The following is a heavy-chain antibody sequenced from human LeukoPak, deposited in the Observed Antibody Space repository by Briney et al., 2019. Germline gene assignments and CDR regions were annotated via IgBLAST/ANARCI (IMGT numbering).Heavy chain of an antibody. CDR3: ARVDTVNYYYYIDV. D-gene: IGHD5-18*01. Sequence: GASVKVSCKASGYTFVNYGISWVRQAPGHGLEWMGWISTFNGHTNYAQSRQDRVTMTTDTSTSTVYMELSSLISDDTAVYYCARVDTVNYYYYIDVWGKGTPVTVSS. CDR1: GYTFVNYG. J-gene: IGHJ6*03. CDR2: ISTFNGHT. V-gene: IGHV1-18*01.